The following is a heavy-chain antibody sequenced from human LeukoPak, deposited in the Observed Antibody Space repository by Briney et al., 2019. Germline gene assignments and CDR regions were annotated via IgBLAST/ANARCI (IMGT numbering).Heavy chain of an antibody. CDR1: GFTFDDYD. V-gene: IGHV3-20*04. CDR2: INWNGDST. J-gene: IGHJ3*02. CDR3: ARDSARYAFDI. Sequence: GGSRRLSCAASGFTFDDYDMSWVRQAPGKGLEWVSGINWNGDSTGYAGSVKGRFTISRDSSKNTLYLQMNSLRAEDTAVYYCARDSARYAFDIWGQGTMVTVSS.